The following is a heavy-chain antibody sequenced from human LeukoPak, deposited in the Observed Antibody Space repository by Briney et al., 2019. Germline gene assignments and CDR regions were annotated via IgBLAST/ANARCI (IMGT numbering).Heavy chain of an antibody. V-gene: IGHV3-21*01. J-gene: IGHJ6*02. CDR2: ISRSSTDI. D-gene: IGHD3-10*01. Sequence: GGSLRLSCAASGFSFSSYSMNWVRQAPGKGLEWVSSISRSSTDIQYADSVKGRFTISRDNAKNSLHLQMNSLRAEDTAVYYCARDELGVSSSGVYYYYGMDVWGQGTTVTVSS. CDR1: GFSFSSYS. CDR3: ARDELGVSSSGVYYYYGMDV.